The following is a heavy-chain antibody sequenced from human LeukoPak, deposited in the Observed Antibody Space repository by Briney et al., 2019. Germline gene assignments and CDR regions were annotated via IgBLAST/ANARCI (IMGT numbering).Heavy chain of an antibody. D-gene: IGHD3-10*01. J-gene: IGHJ4*02. CDR2: INHSGST. Sequence: PSETLSLTCAVSGGSFSGYYWNWIRQPPGKGLEWIGEINHSGSTNYNPSLKSRVTISVDTSKNQFSLKLSSVTAADTAVYYCARSHYYGSGSYKPPLVSFDYWGQGTLVTVSS. CDR3: ARSHYYGSGSYKPPLVSFDY. CDR1: GGSFSGYY. V-gene: IGHV4-34*01.